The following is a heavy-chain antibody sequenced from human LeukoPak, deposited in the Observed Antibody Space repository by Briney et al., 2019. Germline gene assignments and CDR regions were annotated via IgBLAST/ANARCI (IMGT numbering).Heavy chain of an antibody. Sequence: SETLSLTCTVSGGSISSYYRSWIRQPAGKGLEWIGRIYTSGSTNYNPSLKSRVTISVDKSNNQFSLKLSSVTAADTAVYYCAREWSHHYDSSGYLDYWGQGTLVTVSS. D-gene: IGHD3-22*01. CDR3: AREWSHHYDSSGYLDY. J-gene: IGHJ4*02. V-gene: IGHV4-4*07. CDR1: GGSISSYY. CDR2: IYTSGST.